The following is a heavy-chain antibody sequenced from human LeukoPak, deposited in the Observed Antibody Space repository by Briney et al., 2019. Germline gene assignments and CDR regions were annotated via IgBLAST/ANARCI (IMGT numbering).Heavy chain of an antibody. Sequence: GGSLRLSCAASGFTFSSYWMSWVRQAPGKGLEWVANINQDGSQKYYVGSVKGRFTISRDNAKNSLYLQMNSLRVDDTAVYYCAREQYGDHFDKWGQGTLVTVSS. J-gene: IGHJ4*02. CDR2: INQDGSQK. CDR1: GFTFSSYW. D-gene: IGHD4-17*01. CDR3: AREQYGDHFDK. V-gene: IGHV3-7*01.